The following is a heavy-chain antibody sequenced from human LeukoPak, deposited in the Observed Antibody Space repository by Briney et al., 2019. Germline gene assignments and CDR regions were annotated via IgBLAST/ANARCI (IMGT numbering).Heavy chain of an antibody. V-gene: IGHV3-30*02. Sequence: GGSLRLSCAAPGFTFSSYGMHWVRQAPGKGLEWVAFIRYDGSNKYYADSVKGRFTISRDHSKNTLYLQMNSLRAEDTAVYYCAKGNYYGSGSYYKSPAEYFQHWGRGTLVTVSS. CDR1: GFTFSSYG. CDR3: AKGNYYGSGSYYKSPAEYFQH. J-gene: IGHJ1*01. CDR2: IRYDGSNK. D-gene: IGHD3-10*01.